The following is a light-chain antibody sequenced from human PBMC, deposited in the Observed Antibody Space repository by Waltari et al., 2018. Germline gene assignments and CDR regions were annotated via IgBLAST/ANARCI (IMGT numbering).Light chain of an antibody. V-gene: IGKV3-20*01. CDR2: GAS. CDR3: QHYLRLPAT. CDR1: QSVTRT. Sequence: EIVLTQSPGTLSLSPGARATLSCRASQSVTRTLAWYQQKPGQAPRLLIYGASNRATGIPDRFSGSGSGTDFSLTISRLEPEDFAVYYCQHYLRLPATFGQGTKVEIK. J-gene: IGKJ1*01.